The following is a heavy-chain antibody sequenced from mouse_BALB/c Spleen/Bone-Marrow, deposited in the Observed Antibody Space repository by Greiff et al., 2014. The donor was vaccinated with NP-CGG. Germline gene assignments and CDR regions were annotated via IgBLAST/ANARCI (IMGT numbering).Heavy chain of an antibody. CDR1: GYTFTDYN. CDR2: IYPYNGGT. CDR3: ATRFITTAGY. Sequence: VQLQQPGPELVKPGASVKISCKASGYTFTDYNMHWVKQSHGKSLEWIGYIYPYNGGTGYNQKFKSKATLTVDNSSGTAYMELRSLTSEDSAVYYCATRFITTAGYWGQGTTLTVSS. J-gene: IGHJ2*01. D-gene: IGHD1-2*01. V-gene: IGHV1S29*02.